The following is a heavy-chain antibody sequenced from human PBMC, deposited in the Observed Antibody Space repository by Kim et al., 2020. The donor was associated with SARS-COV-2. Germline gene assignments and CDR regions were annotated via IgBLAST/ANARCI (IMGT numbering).Heavy chain of an antibody. V-gene: IGHV1-3*01. D-gene: IGHD6-13*01. CDR2: INAGNGNT. CDR1: GYTFTSYA. J-gene: IGHJ2*01. Sequence: ASVKVSCKASGYTFTSYAMHWVRQAPGQRLEWMGWINAGNGNTKYSQKFQGRVTITRDTSASTAYMELSSLRSEDTAVYYCARDQYSSSWYGYFDLWGRGTLVTVSS. CDR3: ARDQYSSSWYGYFDL.